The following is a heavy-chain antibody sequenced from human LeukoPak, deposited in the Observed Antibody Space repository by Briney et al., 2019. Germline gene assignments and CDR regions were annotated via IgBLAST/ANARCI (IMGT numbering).Heavy chain of an antibody. CDR1: GYTFTGYY. V-gene: IGHV1-2*02. CDR3: AKSSGYYYFDY. CDR2: INPNSGGT. D-gene: IGHD3-3*01. Sequence: ASVTVSCKASGYTFTGYYIHWVRQAPGQGLEWMGWINPNSGGTNYAQKFQGRVTMTRDTSISTAYMELNSLISEDTAVYYCAKSSGYYYFDYWGQGTLVAVSS. J-gene: IGHJ4*02.